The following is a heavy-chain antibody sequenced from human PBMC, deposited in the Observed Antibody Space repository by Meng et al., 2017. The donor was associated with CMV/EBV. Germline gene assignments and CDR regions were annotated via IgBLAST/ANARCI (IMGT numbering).Heavy chain of an antibody. V-gene: IGHV1-18*01. CDR3: ARAMDFWSGYYNLGY. CDR1: GYTFTSYG. CDR2: ISAYNGNT. J-gene: IGHJ4*02. D-gene: IGHD3-3*01. Sequence: QVQLVQSGAEVKKPXXSVEVSXEASGYTFTSYGISWVRQAPGQGLEWMGWISAYNGNTNYAQKLQGRVTMTTDTSTSTAYMELRSLRSDDTAVYYCARAMDFWSGYYNLGYGCQGTLVTVSS.